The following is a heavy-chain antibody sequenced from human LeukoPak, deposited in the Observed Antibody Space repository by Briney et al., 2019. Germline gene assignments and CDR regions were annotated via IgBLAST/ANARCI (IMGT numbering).Heavy chain of an antibody. CDR3: ALRLEGIAVSDAFDI. CDR2: FHPEDGET. Sequence: ASVKVSCKVSGYTLTELSMHCVRQAPGKGLEWRGGFHPEDGETIYAQKFQGRVTMTEDTSTDTAYMELSSLRSEDTAVYYCALRLEGIAVSDAFDIWGQGTMVTVSS. D-gene: IGHD6-19*01. V-gene: IGHV1-24*01. J-gene: IGHJ3*02. CDR1: GYTLTELS.